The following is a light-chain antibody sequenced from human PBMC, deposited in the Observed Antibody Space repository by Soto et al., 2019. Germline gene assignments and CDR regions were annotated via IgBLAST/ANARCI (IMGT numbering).Light chain of an antibody. CDR3: QQYGTSPVT. J-gene: IGKJ4*01. V-gene: IGKV3-20*01. CDR1: QGVRYNY. Sequence: EIVLTQSPGTLSLSPGETATLSCRASQGVRYNYLAWYQQRPGQPPRLLIYAAASRASGIPDRFSGRVSGTDFTLTSSSLEAEDFAVYFCQQYGTSPVTFGGGTKVEI. CDR2: AAA.